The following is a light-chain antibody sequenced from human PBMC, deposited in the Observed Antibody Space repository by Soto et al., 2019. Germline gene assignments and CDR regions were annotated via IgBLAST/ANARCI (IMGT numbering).Light chain of an antibody. CDR3: QQRSNWPPGFT. CDR1: QSVSRY. V-gene: IGKV3-11*01. CDR2: DAS. Sequence: EIVLPQSPATLSLSPGERATLSCRASQSVSRYLAWYQQKPGQAPRLLIYDASNRSTGIPARFSGSGSGTDFTLTISSLEPEDFAVYYCQQRSNWPPGFTFGPGTKVDIK. J-gene: IGKJ3*01.